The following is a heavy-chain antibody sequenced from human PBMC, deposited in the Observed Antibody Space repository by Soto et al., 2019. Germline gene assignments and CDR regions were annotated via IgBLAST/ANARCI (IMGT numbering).Heavy chain of an antibody. CDR2: INPGNGNT. D-gene: IGHD3-22*01. J-gene: IGHJ4*02. CDR3: ERGGYFDSSNYLAY. CDR1: GYTFTSYG. V-gene: IGHV1-3*01. Sequence: ASVKVSCKASGYTFTSYGINWVRQAPGRGLEWMGWINPGNGNTKYSQQFQGRVIIDRDTSASTAYMELSSLRSEDTDVYYCERGGYFDSSNYLAYWGLGTLVTVSS.